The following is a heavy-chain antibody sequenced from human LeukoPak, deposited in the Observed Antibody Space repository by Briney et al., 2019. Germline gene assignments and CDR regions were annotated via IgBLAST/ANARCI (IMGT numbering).Heavy chain of an antibody. CDR2: IIPILGIA. V-gene: IGHV1-69*02. CDR3: ARAMGMGVVPAAILLDY. J-gene: IGHJ4*02. D-gene: IGHD2-2*02. Sequence: SLKVSCTASGGTFSSYTISWVRQAPGQGLEWMGRIIPILGIANYAQKFQGRVTITADKSTNTAYMELSSLRSEDTAVYYCARAMGMGVVPAAILLDYWGQGTLVTVSS. CDR1: GGTFSSYT.